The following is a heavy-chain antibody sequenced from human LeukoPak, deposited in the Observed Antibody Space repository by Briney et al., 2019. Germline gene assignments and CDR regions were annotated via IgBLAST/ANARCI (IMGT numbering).Heavy chain of an antibody. Sequence: GGSLRLSCAASGFTFSSYWMHWIRQAPGKGLVWVSRINTDGSSTSYADSVKGRFTISRDNAKNSLYLQMNSLRAEDTALYYCARDLRDGYNLLDSWGQGTLVTVSS. V-gene: IGHV3-74*01. CDR2: INTDGSST. CDR3: ARDLRDGYNLLDS. CDR1: GFTFSSYW. D-gene: IGHD5-24*01. J-gene: IGHJ4*02.